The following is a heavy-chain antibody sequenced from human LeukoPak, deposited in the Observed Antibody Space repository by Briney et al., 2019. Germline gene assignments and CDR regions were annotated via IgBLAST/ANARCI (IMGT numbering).Heavy chain of an antibody. D-gene: IGHD3-9*01. J-gene: IGHJ4*02. CDR2: ISYDGSNK. CDR3: AKDILGLRYFDWLSPGY. Sequence: PGGSLRLSCAASGFTFSSYGMHWVRQAPGKGLEWVAVISYDGSNKYYADSVKGRFTISRDNSKNTLYLQMNSLRAEDTAVYYCAKDILGLRYFDWLSPGYWGQGTLVTVSS. V-gene: IGHV3-30*18. CDR1: GFTFSSYG.